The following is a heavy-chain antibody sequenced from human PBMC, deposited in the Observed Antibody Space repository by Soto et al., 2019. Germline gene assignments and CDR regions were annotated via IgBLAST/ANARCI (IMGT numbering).Heavy chain of an antibody. Sequence: QVQLVESGGGVVQPGRSLRLSCAASGFTFSSYGMHWVRQAPGKGLEWVATIWFDGRNKCYAESMKGRFTVSRDNSKNTLLLQMNSLRAEDTAVYYCERDTAEGDAYSMYWGQGTLVTVSS. J-gene: IGHJ4*02. V-gene: IGHV3-33*01. CDR2: IWFDGRNK. D-gene: IGHD4-4*01. CDR3: ERDTAEGDAYSMY. CDR1: GFTFSSYG.